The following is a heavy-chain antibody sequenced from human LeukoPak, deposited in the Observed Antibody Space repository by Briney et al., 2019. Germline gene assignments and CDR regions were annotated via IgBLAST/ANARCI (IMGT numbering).Heavy chain of an antibody. J-gene: IGHJ4*02. CDR3: ARDSLRGYVDL. V-gene: IGHV4-31*03. Sequence: SQTLSLTCTVSGASIRSGDSFWSWIRHHPETGLEWIGYVFYSGTTYYNPSLKSRLTTSVDTSNNQFSLTLTSVTAADPAVYYCARDSLRGYVDLWGQGTLVAISS. CDR2: VFYSGTT. CDR1: GASIRSGDSF.